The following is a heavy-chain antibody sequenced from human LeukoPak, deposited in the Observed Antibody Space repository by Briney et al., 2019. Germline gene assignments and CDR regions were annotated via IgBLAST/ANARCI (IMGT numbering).Heavy chain of an antibody. CDR1: GGSISTYY. V-gene: IGHV4-59*08. D-gene: IGHD1-26*01. CDR2: IYYSGST. CDR3: SSCGVGFNY. Sequence: SETLSLTCPVSGGSISTYYWSWIRQPPGKGLEWVGYIYYSGSTNYNPSLKSRVTISVDTSKNQFSLQLSSVNAADTAVYYCSSCGVGFNYWGEG. J-gene: IGHJ4*02.